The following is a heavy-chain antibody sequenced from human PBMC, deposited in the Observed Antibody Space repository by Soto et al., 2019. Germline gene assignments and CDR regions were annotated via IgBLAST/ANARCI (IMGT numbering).Heavy chain of an antibody. Sequence: QLPLVQSGAELREPASSVQVSCKASGGTFSSYTVIWVRQAPGQGLEWMGGITPTLNRAKYAEKFQGRVTITADESTSTVNMHLSSLSSEDTAVYFCARGYYSGSNPSSFDYWGQGTLVAFSS. CDR2: ITPTLNRA. V-gene: IGHV1-69*01. CDR1: GGTFSSYT. J-gene: IGHJ4*02. CDR3: ARGYYSGSNPSSFDY. D-gene: IGHD1-26*01.